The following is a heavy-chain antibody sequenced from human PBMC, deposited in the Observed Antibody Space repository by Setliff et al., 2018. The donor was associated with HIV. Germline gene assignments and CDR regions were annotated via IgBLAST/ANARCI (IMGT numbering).Heavy chain of an antibody. Sequence: NPSETLSLTCAVYGESLSGYYWSWIRQPPGKGLEWVGEINHSRATNYNPSLQSRLTVSVDTSKNQFSLKLSSVTAADTAMYYCVRDGANWFGPWGQGTLVTVSS. J-gene: IGHJ5*02. D-gene: IGHD3-16*01. CDR3: VRDGANWFGP. CDR2: INHSRAT. CDR1: GESLSGYY. V-gene: IGHV4-34*01.